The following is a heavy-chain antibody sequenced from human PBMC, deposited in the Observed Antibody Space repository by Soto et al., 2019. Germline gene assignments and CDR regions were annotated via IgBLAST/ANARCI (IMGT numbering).Heavy chain of an antibody. V-gene: IGHV1-69*06. D-gene: IGHD5-18*01. CDR1: GGTFSSYA. Sequence: SVKVSCKASGGTFSSYAISWVRQAPGQGLEWMGGIIPIFGTANYAQKFQCRVMITADKSTSTAYMELSSLRSEDTAVYYCARDRGYSYGTFDYWGQGTLVTVSS. CDR3: ARDRGYSYGTFDY. J-gene: IGHJ4*02. CDR2: IIPIFGTA.